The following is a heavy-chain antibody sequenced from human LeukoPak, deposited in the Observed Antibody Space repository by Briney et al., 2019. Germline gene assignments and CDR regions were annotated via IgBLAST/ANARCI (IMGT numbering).Heavy chain of an antibody. D-gene: IGHD2-15*01. J-gene: IGHJ4*02. CDR2: MSYDGSNK. Sequence: GGSLRLSCAASGFTFSSYGMHWVRQAPGKGLEWVTFMSYDGSNKQYVDSVKGRFTISRDDSKNTLYLQMNSLRAEDTAEYYCVKEAKYCSGGDCYYPFHYWGQESLVTVSS. CDR1: GFTFSSYG. CDR3: VKEAKYCSGGDCYYPFHY. V-gene: IGHV3-30*02.